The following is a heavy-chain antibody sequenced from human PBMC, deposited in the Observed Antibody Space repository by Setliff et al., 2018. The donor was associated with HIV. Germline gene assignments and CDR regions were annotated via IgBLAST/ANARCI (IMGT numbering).Heavy chain of an antibody. J-gene: IGHJ3*02. CDR1: GASIRGHY. CDR2: IYNSGNT. Sequence: PSETLSLTCSVSGASIRGHYWSWIRQSPGKGLEWIGNIYNSGNTNYNPSFKSRVTISVDPSKNQCSLRVNSVTAADTAVYYCARSLVPSGYYYGRHAFDIWGQGTKVTVSS. D-gene: IGHD3-22*01. CDR3: ARSLVPSGYYYGRHAFDI. V-gene: IGHV4-59*08.